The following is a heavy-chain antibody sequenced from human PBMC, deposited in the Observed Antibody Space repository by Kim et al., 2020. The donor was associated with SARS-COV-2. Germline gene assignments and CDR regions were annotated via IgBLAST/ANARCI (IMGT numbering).Heavy chain of an antibody. V-gene: IGHV4-39*02. Sequence: SETLSLTCTVSGGSISSSSYYWGWIRQPPGKGLEWIGSIYYSGSTYYNPSLKSRVTISVDTSKNQFSLKLSSVTAADTAVYYCAGDDYDFWSGYHYYYYGMDVWGQGTTVTVSS. CDR1: GGSISSSSYY. CDR2: IYYSGST. D-gene: IGHD3-3*01. CDR3: AGDDYDFWSGYHYYYYGMDV. J-gene: IGHJ6*02.